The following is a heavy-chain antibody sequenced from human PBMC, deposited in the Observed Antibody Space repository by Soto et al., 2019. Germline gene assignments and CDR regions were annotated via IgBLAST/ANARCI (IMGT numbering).Heavy chain of an antibody. CDR1: GYSFTSYW. J-gene: IGHJ4*02. D-gene: IGHD2-2*01. V-gene: IGHV5-51*01. Sequence: PGESLKISCKGSGYSFTSYWIGWVRQMPGKGLEWMGVIYPADSDTRYSPSFQGQVTISVDKSVSTAYLHWSSLKASDTAMYYCARSASYCSRTSCHFNYWGQGTPVTVSS. CDR3: ARSASYCSRTSCHFNY. CDR2: IYPADSDT.